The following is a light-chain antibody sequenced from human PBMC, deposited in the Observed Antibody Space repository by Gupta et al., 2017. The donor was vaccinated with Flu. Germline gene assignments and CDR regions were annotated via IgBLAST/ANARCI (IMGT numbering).Light chain of an antibody. J-gene: IGLJ3*02. CDR2: EDN. CDR1: SSNIGNNF. CDR3: GTWDTSRRVWV. V-gene: IGLV1-51*02. Sequence: KVTISCSASSSNIGNNFVSWYQQLPGTAPKLLIYEDNKRPSGIPDRFSGSKSGTSATLGITGLQTGDEADYYCGTWDTSRRVWVFGGGTQLTVL.